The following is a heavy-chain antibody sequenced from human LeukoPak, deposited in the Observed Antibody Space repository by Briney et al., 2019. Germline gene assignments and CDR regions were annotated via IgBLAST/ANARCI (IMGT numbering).Heavy chain of an antibody. D-gene: IGHD6-19*01. J-gene: IGHJ4*02. CDR3: AKEGPPSSGWPFDY. CDR1: GFTFSSSA. V-gene: IGHV3-23*01. Sequence: GGSLRLSCAASGFTFSSSAMSWVRQAPGKGLEWVSAISDSGITTYYADSVKGRFTVSRDNSKNTLYLQMNSLRAEDTALYYCAKEGPPSSGWPFDYWGQGTLVSVSS. CDR2: ISDSGITT.